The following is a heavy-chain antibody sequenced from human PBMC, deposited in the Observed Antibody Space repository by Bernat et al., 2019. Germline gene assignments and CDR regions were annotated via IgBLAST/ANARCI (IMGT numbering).Heavy chain of an antibody. V-gene: IGHV4-34*01. CDR1: GGSFSGYY. CDR2: INHSGST. CDR3: ARGGRYQPRLYGDFDY. D-gene: IGHD2-2*01. Sequence: QVQLQQWGAGLLKPSETLSLTCAVYGGSFSGYYWSWIRQPPGKGLEWIGEINHSGSTNYNPSLKSRVTISVDTSKNQFSLKLSSVTAADTAVYYGARGGRYQPRLYGDFDYWGQGTLVTVSS. J-gene: IGHJ4*02.